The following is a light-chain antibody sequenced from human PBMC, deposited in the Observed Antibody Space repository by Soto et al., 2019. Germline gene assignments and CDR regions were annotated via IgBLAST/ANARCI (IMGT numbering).Light chain of an antibody. V-gene: IGKV3-20*01. CDR2: GAS. Sequence: EFVLTQSPGTLHLSQGEGVTLSCRTSQSINSANLAWYQQKPGQAPRLLIYGASVRATGIPDRFSGGGSGTDFTLTISRLEPEDFAVYYCQYSDWSVPITFGQGTRLEIK. J-gene: IGKJ5*01. CDR1: QSINSAN. CDR3: QYSDWSVPIT.